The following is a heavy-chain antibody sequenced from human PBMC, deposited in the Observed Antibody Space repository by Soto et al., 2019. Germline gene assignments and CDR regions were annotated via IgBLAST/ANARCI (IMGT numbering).Heavy chain of an antibody. D-gene: IGHD4-17*01. J-gene: IGHJ4*02. CDR2: IYGVNDK. CDR1: GFSLSNSGVG. V-gene: IGHV2-5*02. CDR3: AHGTIHDYGDYDPGTLPVFDS. Sequence: QITLKASGPSPVKPTQTLTVTCTFSGFSLSNSGVGVAWIRQPPGKALEWLALIYGVNDKRYSPSLKTRLTXPXAXPXXQVVVTMTNIDPVVTAAYSWAHGTIHDYGDYDPGTLPVFDSWGQGTLVTVSS.